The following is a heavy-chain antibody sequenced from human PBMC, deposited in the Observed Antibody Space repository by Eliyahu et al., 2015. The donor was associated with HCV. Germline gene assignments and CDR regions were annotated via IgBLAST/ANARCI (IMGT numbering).Heavy chain of an antibody. CDR1: GGSISSSSYY. CDR3: ARVVIISDGFDY. CDR2: XYYSGST. D-gene: IGHD3-3*01. J-gene: IGHJ4*02. V-gene: IGHV4-39*01. Sequence: QLQLQESGPGLVKPSETLSLTCXVSGGSISSSSYYWGWIRQPPGKGLEWIGSXYYSGSTYYNPSLKSRVTISVDTSKNQFSLKLSSVTAADTAVYYCARVVIISDGFDYWGQGTLVTVSS.